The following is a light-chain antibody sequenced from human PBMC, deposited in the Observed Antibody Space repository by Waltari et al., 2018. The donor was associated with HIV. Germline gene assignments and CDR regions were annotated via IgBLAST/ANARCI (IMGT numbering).Light chain of an antibody. Sequence: SYELTQPPSVSVSPGQTARITCSGDALPKKYAYWYQQKPGQAPVLVIYKDSERPSGIPERFSGSSSGKIVTLTISGVQAEDEADDYCQSADSSGTWVFGGGTKLTVL. CDR3: QSADSSGTWV. CDR1: ALPKKY. J-gene: IGLJ3*02. V-gene: IGLV3-25*03. CDR2: KDS.